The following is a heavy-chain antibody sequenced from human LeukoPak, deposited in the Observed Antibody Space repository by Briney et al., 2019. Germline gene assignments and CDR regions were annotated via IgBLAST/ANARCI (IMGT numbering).Heavy chain of an antibody. CDR3: ARVMDYGGSSPFDY. V-gene: IGHV4-39*01. D-gene: IGHD4-23*01. CDR2: IYYSGST. Sequence: SETLSLTCTVSGGSISSSSYYWGWIRQPPGKGLEWIGSIYYSGSTYYNPSLKSRVTISVDTSKNQFSLKLSSVTAADTAVYYCARVMDYGGSSPFDYWGQGTLVTVSS. J-gene: IGHJ4*02. CDR1: GGSISSSSYY.